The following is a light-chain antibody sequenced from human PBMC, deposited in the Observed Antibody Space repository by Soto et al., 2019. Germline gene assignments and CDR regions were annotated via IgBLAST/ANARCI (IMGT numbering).Light chain of an antibody. J-gene: IGLJ1*01. CDR3: GSWDSSLSAYV. CDR2: DDN. Sequence: QSALTQPPSVSAAPGQKVTISCSGSSSNTGGNSVSWYQQLPGTAPKLLIYDDNKRPSGIPDRFSGSKSGTSATLGITGFQTGDEADYYCGSWDSSLSAYVFGTGTKVTVL. V-gene: IGLV1-51*01. CDR1: SSNTGGNS.